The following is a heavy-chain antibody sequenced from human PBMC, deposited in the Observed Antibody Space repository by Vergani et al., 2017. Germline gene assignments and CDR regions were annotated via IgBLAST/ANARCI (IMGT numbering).Heavy chain of an antibody. CDR1: GFALGGYV. D-gene: IGHD4-17*01. CDR3: VKDSSSGYYGDLGH. CDR2: NRWKSDSI. J-gene: IGHJ4*02. V-gene: IGHV3-9*01. Sequence: EVQPMESGGGLVQPGKSLRLFCAASGFALGGYVMHWVRQPPGKGLEWVAGNRWKSDSIGYADSVKGRFTISRDNAKNSLFLQMNSLRDNDTALYYCVKDSSSGYYGDLGHWGQGTLVTVPS.